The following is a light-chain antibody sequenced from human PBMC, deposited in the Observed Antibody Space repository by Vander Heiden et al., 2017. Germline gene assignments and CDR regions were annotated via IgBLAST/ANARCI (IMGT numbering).Light chain of an antibody. CDR1: QSISSY. J-gene: IGKJ2*01. CDR2: AAS. Sequence: DIQMTQSPSSLSASVGDRVTIPCPASQSISSYLNWYQQKPGKAPKLLIYAASSLQSGVPSRFSGSGSGTDFTLTISSLQPEDVATYYCQQSYSTLLYTFGQGTKREIK. CDR3: QQSYSTLLYT. V-gene: IGKV1-39*01.